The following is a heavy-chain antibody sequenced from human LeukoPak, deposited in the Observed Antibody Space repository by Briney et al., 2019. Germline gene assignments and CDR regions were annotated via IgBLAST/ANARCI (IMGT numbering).Heavy chain of an antibody. V-gene: IGHV4-4*02. CDR1: GGSISNTNW. Sequence: SGTLSLTCGVSGGSISNTNWWSWVRQPPGQGLEWIGEISLTGLTHYNPSLESRVTMSVDTSKNQFSLNLSSVTAADTAFYYCARGRGESGTSYWTHFDYWGQGTLVTVSS. J-gene: IGHJ4*02. CDR2: ISLTGLT. CDR3: ARGRGESGTSYWTHFDY. D-gene: IGHD1-26*01.